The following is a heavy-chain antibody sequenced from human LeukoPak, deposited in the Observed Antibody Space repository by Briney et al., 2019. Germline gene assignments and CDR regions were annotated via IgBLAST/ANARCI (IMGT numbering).Heavy chain of an antibody. D-gene: IGHD4-17*01. Sequence: PSETLSLTCSVSGVSISSGSNYWGWIRQPPGKTLEWIGSIYSSGSTYYNPSLKSRVIILIDTAKNHFSLNLSSVTAADTAVYYCARDLDTTVTMKGMDVWGKGTTVTVSS. CDR1: GVSISSGSNY. J-gene: IGHJ6*04. CDR2: IYSSGST. CDR3: ARDLDTTVTMKGMDV. V-gene: IGHV4-39*07.